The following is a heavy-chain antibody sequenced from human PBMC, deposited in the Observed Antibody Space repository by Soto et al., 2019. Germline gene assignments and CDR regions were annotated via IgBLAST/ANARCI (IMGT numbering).Heavy chain of an antibody. Sequence: GGSLRLSCAASGFTFSSYGMHWVRQAPGKGLEWVAVIWYDGSNKYYAVSVKGRFTISRDNSKNSLYLQMNSLRAEDTAVYYCARDSVGCSSTSCYYFDYWGQGTLVTVSS. V-gene: IGHV3-33*01. CDR2: IWYDGSNK. J-gene: IGHJ4*02. CDR3: ARDSVGCSSTSCYYFDY. CDR1: GFTFSSYG. D-gene: IGHD2-2*01.